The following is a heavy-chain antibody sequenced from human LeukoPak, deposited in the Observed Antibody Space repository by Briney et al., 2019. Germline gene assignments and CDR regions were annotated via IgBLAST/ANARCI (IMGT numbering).Heavy chain of an antibody. CDR3: AREGYGGTTLFW. J-gene: IGHJ4*02. D-gene: IGHD4-23*01. V-gene: IGHV4-34*01. CDR2: INHSGST. CDR1: GFTFSSYA. Sequence: GSLRLSCAASGFTFSSYAMSWVRQPPGKGLEWIGEINHSGSTNYNPSLKSRVTISVDTSKNQFSLKLSSVTAADTAVYYCAREGYGGTTLFWWGQGTLVTVSS.